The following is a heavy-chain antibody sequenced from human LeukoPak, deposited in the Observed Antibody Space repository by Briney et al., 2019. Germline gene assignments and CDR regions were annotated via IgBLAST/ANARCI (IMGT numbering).Heavy chain of an antibody. CDR3: AKQGSSPTIGYCSSTSCYPVFDY. V-gene: IGHV3-23*01. CDR1: GFTFSNYA. D-gene: IGHD2-2*01. CDR2: IRTSGANT. Sequence: GGSLRLSCAASGFTFSNYAMSWVRQAPGKGLEWVSTIRTSGANTYYADSVKGRFTISRDNSKNTLYLQMNSLRAEDMAVYYCAKQGSSPTIGYCSSTSCYPVFDYWGQGTLVTVSS. J-gene: IGHJ4*02.